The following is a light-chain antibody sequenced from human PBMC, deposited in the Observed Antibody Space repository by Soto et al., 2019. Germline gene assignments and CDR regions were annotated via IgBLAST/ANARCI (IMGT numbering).Light chain of an antibody. V-gene: IGLV2-14*01. J-gene: IGLJ2*01. Sequence: QSVLTQPASVSGSPGQSITISCTGTSSDVGGYNYVSWYQQHPGKAPKLIIFEVSDRPSGISNRFVGSKSGNMASLTISGLQSDDEADYFCSSFTSTSTLVFGGGTKLTVL. CDR1: SSDVGGYNY. CDR2: EVS. CDR3: SSFTSTSTLV.